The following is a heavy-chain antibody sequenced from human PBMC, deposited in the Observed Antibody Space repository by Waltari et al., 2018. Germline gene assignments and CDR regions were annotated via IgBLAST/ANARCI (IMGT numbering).Heavy chain of an antibody. CDR3: ARGYCSSTSCYPIFDY. J-gene: IGHJ4*02. V-gene: IGHV4-34*11. Sequence: QVQLQQWGAGLLKPSETLSLTCAVSGGSFSGYYWSWIRQPPGKGLEWSGYIYYSWGTTSNPSLKSRVTTSVDTSKNQFSLKLSSVTAADTAVYYCARGYCSSTSCYPIFDYWGQGTLVTVSS. CDR1: GGSFSGYY. CDR2: IYYSWGT. D-gene: IGHD2-2*01.